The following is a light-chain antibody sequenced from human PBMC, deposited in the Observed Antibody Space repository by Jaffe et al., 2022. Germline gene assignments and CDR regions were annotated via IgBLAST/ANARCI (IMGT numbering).Light chain of an antibody. CDR3: NTRDSSDSFVI. CDR1: SLRAYY. J-gene: IGLJ2*01. CDR2: GQN. V-gene: IGLV3-19*01. Sequence: SSELTQDPAVSVALGQTVRITCQGDSLRAYYASWYQQKSGQAPVLVIYGQNNRPSGIPERFSASRSEDTSSLTITGALAEDEADYYCNTRDSSDSFVIFGGGTKVTVL.